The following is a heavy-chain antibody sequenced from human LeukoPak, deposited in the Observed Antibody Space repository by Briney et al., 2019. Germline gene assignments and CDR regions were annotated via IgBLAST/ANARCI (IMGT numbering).Heavy chain of an antibody. J-gene: IGHJ4*02. Sequence: SETLSLTCTVSGGSISSSSYYWGWIRQPPGKGLEWIGSIYYSGSTYYNPSLKSRVTISVDTSKNQFSLKLSSVAAADTAVYYCARLPYWNYRTYYFDYWGQGTLVTVSS. CDR3: ARLPYWNYRTYYFDY. CDR2: IYYSGST. D-gene: IGHD1-7*01. CDR1: GGSISSSSYY. V-gene: IGHV4-39*01.